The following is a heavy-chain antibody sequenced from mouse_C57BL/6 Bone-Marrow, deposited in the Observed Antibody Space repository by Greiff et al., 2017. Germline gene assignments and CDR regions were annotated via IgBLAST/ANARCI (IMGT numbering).Heavy chain of an antibody. CDR1: GFTFRSSA. CDR2: ISDGGSYT. D-gene: IGHD3-2*02. Sequence: EVQVVESGGCLLQPRGSLKLSCAACGFTFRSSAMSWVRQTPEKRLEWVATISDGGSYTYYPDNVKGRFTISRDNAKNNLYLQMSHLKSEDTAMYYCAREREGYYSFAYWGQGTLVTVSA. CDR3: AREREGYYSFAY. V-gene: IGHV5-4*01. J-gene: IGHJ3*01.